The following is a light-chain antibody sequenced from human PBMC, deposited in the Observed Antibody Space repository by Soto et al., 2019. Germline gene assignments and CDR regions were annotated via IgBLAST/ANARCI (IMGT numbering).Light chain of an antibody. J-gene: IGKJ5*01. CDR1: QDISTY. CDR3: QQYSNLIT. CDR2: DAS. Sequence: IQMTHSPSSLSASIGDRVTITCQASQDISTYLNWYQQKLGKAPKLLIYDASNLETGVPSRFSGSGSGTDFTFAISSLQPEDIATYYCQQYSNLITFGQGTRLEI. V-gene: IGKV1-33*01.